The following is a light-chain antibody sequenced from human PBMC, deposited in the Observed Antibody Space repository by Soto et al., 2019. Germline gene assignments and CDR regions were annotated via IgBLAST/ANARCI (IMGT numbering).Light chain of an antibody. Sequence: EVVWTQSPATLSLSPGERATLSCRASQSGSSYLAWYQQKPGQAPRLLIYGASTRATGIPARFSGSGSGTEFTLTISSLQSEDFAVYYCQQYNNWPPITFGQGTRLEI. CDR3: QQYNNWPPIT. J-gene: IGKJ5*01. CDR1: QSGSSY. CDR2: GAS. V-gene: IGKV3-15*01.